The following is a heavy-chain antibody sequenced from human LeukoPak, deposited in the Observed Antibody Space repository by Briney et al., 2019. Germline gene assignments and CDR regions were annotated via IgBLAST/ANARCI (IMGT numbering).Heavy chain of an antibody. CDR1: GLSFSSYS. Sequence: GGSLRLSCAASGLSFSSYSMNWVRQAPGKGLEWVSSISSSSIYIYYADSVKGRFTISRDNAKKSLYLQMNGLRADDTAVYYCARGGWVTFDYWGQGTLVTVSS. CDR3: ARGGWVTFDY. V-gene: IGHV3-21*01. J-gene: IGHJ4*02. D-gene: IGHD4-23*01. CDR2: ISSSSIYI.